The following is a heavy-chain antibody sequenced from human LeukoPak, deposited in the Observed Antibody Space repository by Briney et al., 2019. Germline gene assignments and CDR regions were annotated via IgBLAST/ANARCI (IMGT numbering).Heavy chain of an antibody. D-gene: IGHD2-2*01. J-gene: IGHJ4*02. Sequence: GASVKVSCKASGYTFTGYYMHWVRQAPGQGLEWMGWINPNSGGTNYAQKFQGRVTMTRDTSISTAYMELSRLRSGDTAVYYCARGPFYCSSTSCFPYFDYWGQGTLVTVPS. V-gene: IGHV1-2*02. CDR3: ARGPFYCSSTSCFPYFDY. CDR2: INPNSGGT. CDR1: GYTFTGYY.